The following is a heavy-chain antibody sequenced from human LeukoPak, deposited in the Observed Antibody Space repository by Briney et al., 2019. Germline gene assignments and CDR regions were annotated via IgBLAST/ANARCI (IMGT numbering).Heavy chain of an antibody. V-gene: IGHV3-66*01. J-gene: IGHJ4*02. CDR3: ATTLDGSVTYYFLDY. D-gene: IGHD3-10*01. CDR2: IFSGRTT. Sequence: GGSLRLSCAGSGFTVSSNYMNWVRQAPGKGLEWVSVIFSGRTTYYADSVKGRFTISSDNSKNTLYLQMNSLRAEDTAVYYCATTLDGSVTYYFLDYWGQGTLVTVSS. CDR1: GFTVSSNY.